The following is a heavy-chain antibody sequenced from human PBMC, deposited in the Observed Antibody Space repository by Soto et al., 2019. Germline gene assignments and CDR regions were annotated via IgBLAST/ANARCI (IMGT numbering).Heavy chain of an antibody. D-gene: IGHD6-19*01. J-gene: IGHJ2*01. V-gene: IGHV3-23*01. CDR2: ISGSGGST. CDR1: GFTFSSYA. Sequence: EVQLLESGGGLVQPGGSLRLSCAASGFTFSSYAMSWVRQAPGKGLEWVSAISGSGGSTYYADSVKGRFTISRDIPKNTLYLQMNSLRAEDTAAYYCATGAGSYWFSDLWGRGTLVTVSS. CDR3: ATGAGSYWFSDL.